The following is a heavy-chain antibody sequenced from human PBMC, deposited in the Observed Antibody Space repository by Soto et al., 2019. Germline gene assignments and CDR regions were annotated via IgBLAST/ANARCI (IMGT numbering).Heavy chain of an antibody. J-gene: IGHJ3*02. Sequence: QVQLVQSGAEVKKPGASVKVSCKASGYTFTSYGISWVRQAPGQGLEWMGWISAYNGNTNYAQKLQGRVTMTTDTSTSTAYMELRSLRSDDTAVYYCARDQDDILTGSDAFDIWGQGIMVTVSS. CDR1: GYTFTSYG. V-gene: IGHV1-18*01. CDR2: ISAYNGNT. D-gene: IGHD3-9*01. CDR3: ARDQDDILTGSDAFDI.